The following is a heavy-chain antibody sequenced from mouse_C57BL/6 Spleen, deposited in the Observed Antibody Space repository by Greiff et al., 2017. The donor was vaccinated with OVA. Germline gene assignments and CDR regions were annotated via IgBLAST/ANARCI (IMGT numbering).Heavy chain of an antibody. D-gene: IGHD1-1*01. CDR1: GYTFTSYW. V-gene: IGHV1-64*01. CDR3: ASPHYGSSPWFAY. CDR2: IHPNSGST. J-gene: IGHJ3*01. Sequence: VQLQQPGAELVKPGASVKLSCKASGYTFTSYWMHWVKQRPGQGLAWIGMIHPNSGSTNYNEKFKSKATLTVDKSSSTAYMHLSSLTSEDSAVYYCASPHYGSSPWFAYWGQGTLVTVSA.